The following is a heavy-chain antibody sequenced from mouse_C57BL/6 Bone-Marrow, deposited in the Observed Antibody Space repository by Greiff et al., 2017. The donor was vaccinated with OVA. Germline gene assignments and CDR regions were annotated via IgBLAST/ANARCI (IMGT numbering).Heavy chain of an antibody. Sequence: EVKLVESGGGLVQPGGSLKLSCAASGFTFSDYYMYWVRQTPEKRLEWVAYISNGGGSTYYPDTVKGRFTISRDNAKNTLYLQMSRLKSEDTAMYYCARHEAYDYPWFAYWGQGTLVTVSA. CDR2: ISNGGGST. J-gene: IGHJ3*01. D-gene: IGHD2-4*01. CDR1: GFTFSDYY. V-gene: IGHV5-12*01. CDR3: ARHEAYDYPWFAY.